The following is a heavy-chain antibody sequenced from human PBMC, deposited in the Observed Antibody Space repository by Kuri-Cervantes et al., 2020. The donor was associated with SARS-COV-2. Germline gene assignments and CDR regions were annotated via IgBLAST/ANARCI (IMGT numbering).Heavy chain of an antibody. J-gene: IGHJ5*02. CDR1: GFTFSSYG. D-gene: IGHD3-3*01. V-gene: IGHV3-33*08. CDR2: IWYDGSNK. CDR3: ARDAERADDFWSGYKNWFDP. Sequence: GESLKISCAASGFTFSSYGMHWVRQAPGKGLEWVAVIWYDGSNKYYADSVEGRFTISRDNAKNSLYLQVNSLRAEDMTVYYCARDAERADDFWSGYKNWFDPWGQGTLVTVSS.